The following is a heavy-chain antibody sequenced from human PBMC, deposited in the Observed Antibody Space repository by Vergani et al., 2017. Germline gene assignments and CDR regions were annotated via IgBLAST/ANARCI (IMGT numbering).Heavy chain of an antibody. CDR1: CYSISSGYY. CDR3: ARVVAAKYQLLSPDY. CDR2: IYHSGST. Sequence: QVQLQESGPGLVKPSETLSLTCTVSCYSISSGYYWGWIRQPPGKGLEWIGSIYHSGSTYYNPSLKSRVTISVDTSKNQFSLKLSSVTAADTAVYYCARVVAAKYQLLSPDYWGQGTLVTVSS. V-gene: IGHV4-38-2*02. J-gene: IGHJ4*02. D-gene: IGHD2-2*01.